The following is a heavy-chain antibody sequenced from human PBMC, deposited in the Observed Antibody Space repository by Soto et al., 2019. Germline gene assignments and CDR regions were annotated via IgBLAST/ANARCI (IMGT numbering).Heavy chain of an antibody. CDR1: GFTVSSNY. CDR3: ARSSSSSYFDY. V-gene: IGHV3-66*01. CDR2: IYSGGST. Sequence: EVQLVESGGGLVQPGGSLRLSCAASGFTVSSNYMSWVRQAPGKGLEWVSVIYSGGSTYYADSVKGRFTISRDNSKNTLYLQMNSLRAEDMAVYYCARSSSSSYFDYWGQGTLVTVSS. D-gene: IGHD6-6*01. J-gene: IGHJ4*02.